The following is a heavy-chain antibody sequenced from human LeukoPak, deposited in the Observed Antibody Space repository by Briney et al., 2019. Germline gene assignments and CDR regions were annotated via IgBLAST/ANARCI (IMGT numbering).Heavy chain of an antibody. J-gene: IGHJ4*02. CDR1: GFTFSNSG. CDR3: AKDRTAGYDGLVDY. Sequence: GGSLRLSCAASGFTFSNSGMHWVRQAPGKGLEWVAVISYDGSNKYYTDSVKGRFTISRDNSKNTLYLQMNSLRAEDTAVYYCAKDRTAGYDGLVDYWGQGTLVTVSS. D-gene: IGHD5-12*01. CDR2: ISYDGSNK. V-gene: IGHV3-30*18.